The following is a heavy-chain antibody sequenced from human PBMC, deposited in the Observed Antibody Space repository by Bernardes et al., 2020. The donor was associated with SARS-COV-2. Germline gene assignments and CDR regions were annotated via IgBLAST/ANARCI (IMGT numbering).Heavy chain of an antibody. CDR2: IKQDGSEK. Sequence: GGSLRLSCAASGFTFSSYWMSWVRQAPGKGLEWVANIKQDGSEKYYVDSVKGRFTISRDNAKNSLYLQMNNLRADDTAVYYCARVPSQPDSWSGYNDYWGQGTLVTVSS. V-gene: IGHV3-7*03. CDR1: GFTFSSYW. J-gene: IGHJ4*02. D-gene: IGHD3-3*01. CDR3: ARVPSQPDSWSGYNDY.